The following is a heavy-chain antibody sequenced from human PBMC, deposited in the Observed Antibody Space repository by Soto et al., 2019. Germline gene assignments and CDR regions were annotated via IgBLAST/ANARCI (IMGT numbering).Heavy chain of an antibody. J-gene: IGHJ4*02. Sequence: QVQLQESGPGLVKPSQTLSLTCTVSGGSISSGGYYWSWIRQHPGKGLEWIGYIYYSGRTYYNPYLKSRVTISVDTSKNQFSLKLSSVTAADTAVYYCASLSMTTVTTWDYWGQGTLVTVSS. CDR1: GGSISSGGYY. CDR3: ASLSMTTVTTWDY. V-gene: IGHV4-31*03. CDR2: IYYSGRT. D-gene: IGHD4-17*01.